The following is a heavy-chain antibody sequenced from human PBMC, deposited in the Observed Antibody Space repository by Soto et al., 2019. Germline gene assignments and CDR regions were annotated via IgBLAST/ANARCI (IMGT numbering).Heavy chain of an antibody. CDR2: MNPNSGNT. V-gene: IGHV1-8*01. D-gene: IGHD2-2*01. J-gene: IGHJ6*03. CDR1: GYTFTSYD. CDR3: ARGARDIVVVPPRYYMDV. Sequence: ASVKVSCKASGYTFTSYDINWVRQATGQGLEWMGWMNPNSGNTGYAQKFQGRVTMTRNTSISTAYMELSSLRSEDTAAYYCARGARDIVVVPPRYYMDVWGKGTTVTVSS.